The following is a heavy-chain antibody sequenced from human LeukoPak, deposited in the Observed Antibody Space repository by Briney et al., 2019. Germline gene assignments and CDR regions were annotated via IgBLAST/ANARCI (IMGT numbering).Heavy chain of an antibody. Sequence: ASVKVSCKASGYTFMSYGLHRLRQAPGQGLEWMGWSSVYNGNTEYAQKFQGRVTMTTDTTTSTAYMEPRTLISDDTAVYYCAKGRRVDADDHFDYWGQGTLVTVSS. CDR3: AKGRRVDADDHFDY. D-gene: IGHD1-1*01. V-gene: IGHV1-18*01. CDR1: GYTFMSYG. CDR2: SSVYNGNT. J-gene: IGHJ4*02.